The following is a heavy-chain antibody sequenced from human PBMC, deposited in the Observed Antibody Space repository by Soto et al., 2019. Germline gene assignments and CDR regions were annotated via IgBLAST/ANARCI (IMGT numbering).Heavy chain of an antibody. Sequence: ASVKVSCKASGGTFSSYAISWVRQAPGQGLEWMGGIIPIFGTANYAQKFQGRVMITADESTSTAYMELSSLRSEDTAVYYCARASGSYYYYYGMDVWGQGTTVTVSS. CDR2: IIPIFGTA. CDR1: GGTFSSYA. D-gene: IGHD1-26*01. J-gene: IGHJ6*02. CDR3: ARASGSYYYYYGMDV. V-gene: IGHV1-69*13.